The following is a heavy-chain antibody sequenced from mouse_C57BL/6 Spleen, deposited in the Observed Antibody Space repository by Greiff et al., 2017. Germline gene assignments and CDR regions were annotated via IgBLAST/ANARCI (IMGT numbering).Heavy chain of an antibody. CDR3: VRTGTGAMDY. V-gene: IGHV10-1*01. D-gene: IGHD4-1*01. CDR1: GFSFNTYA. Sequence: EVKLMESGGGLVQPKGSLKLSCAASGFSFNTYAMNWVRQAPGKGLEWVARIRSKSNNYATYYADSVKDRFTISRDDSESMLYLQMNNLKTEDTAMYYCVRTGTGAMDYGGQGTSVTVSS. J-gene: IGHJ4*01. CDR2: IRSKSNNYAT.